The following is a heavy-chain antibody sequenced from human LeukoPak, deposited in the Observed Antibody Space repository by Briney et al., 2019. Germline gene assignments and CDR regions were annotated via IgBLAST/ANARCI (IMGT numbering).Heavy chain of an antibody. CDR1: GFTFSNYG. V-gene: IGHV3-30*18. Sequence: PGGSLRLSCAASGFTFSNYGMHWVRQAPGKGLEWVAFISFDGGNNYTDSVKGRFTISRDNSKNTLYLQMNNLRTEDTAVYYCAKDVRHCSTTSCPLDYWGQGTPVTVSS. CDR3: AKDVRHCSTTSCPLDY. D-gene: IGHD2-2*01. J-gene: IGHJ4*02. CDR2: ISFDGGN.